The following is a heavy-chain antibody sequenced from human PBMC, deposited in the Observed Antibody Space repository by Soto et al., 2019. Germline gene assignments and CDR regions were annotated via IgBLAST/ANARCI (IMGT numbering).Heavy chain of an antibody. CDR2: IYSGGST. V-gene: IGHV3-66*01. Sequence: EVPLVESGGGLVQPGGSLRLSCAASGFTVSSNYMSWVRQAPGKGLEWVSVIYSGGSTYYADSVKGRFTISRDNSKNTLYLQMNSLRAEDTAVYYCASPGGLSGYPFDYWGQGTLVTVSS. J-gene: IGHJ4*02. D-gene: IGHD3-22*01. CDR1: GFTVSSNY. CDR3: ASPGGLSGYPFDY.